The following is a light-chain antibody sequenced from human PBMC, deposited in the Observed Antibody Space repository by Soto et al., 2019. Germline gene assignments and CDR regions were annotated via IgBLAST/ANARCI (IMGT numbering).Light chain of an antibody. J-gene: IGKJ5*01. CDR3: QQYSPPIT. Sequence: EIVLTQSPGALCLSPGERAALSCRASQSVTDRYLAWYQQKPGQAPRLLIYGASKRATGIPDRFSGSGSGTDFTLTISRLEPEDFAVYYCQQYSPPITFGQGTRLEIK. CDR1: QSVTDRY. CDR2: GAS. V-gene: IGKV3-20*01.